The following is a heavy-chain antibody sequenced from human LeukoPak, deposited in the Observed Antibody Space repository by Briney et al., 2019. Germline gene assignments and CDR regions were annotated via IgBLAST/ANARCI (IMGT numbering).Heavy chain of an antibody. CDR2: IYYSGST. Sequence: SETLSLTCTVYGGSISSSNYSWGWIRQPPGKGLEWIGNIYYSGSTYYNPSLKSRVTISVDTSKNQFSLKLSSVTAADTAVYYCARGSYDYVWGSYRPTDAFDIWGQGKMVTVSS. CDR3: ARGSYDYVWGSYRPTDAFDI. J-gene: IGHJ3*02. CDR1: GGSISSSNYS. D-gene: IGHD3-16*02. V-gene: IGHV4-39*07.